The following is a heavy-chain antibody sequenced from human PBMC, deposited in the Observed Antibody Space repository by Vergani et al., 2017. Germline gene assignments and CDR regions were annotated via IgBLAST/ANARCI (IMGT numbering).Heavy chain of an antibody. Sequence: QVQLVQSGAEMKKPGSSVKVSCKASGGTFSSSGITWVRQAPGQGLEWMGRTIPLFGTANYAQRLQGRVTITADESTSTAYMELSSLRSEDTAVYYCARGYGGCAGGSCYSYWGQGTQVTVSS. J-gene: IGHJ4*02. CDR1: GGTFSSSG. V-gene: IGHV1-69*13. CDR2: TIPLFGTA. CDR3: ARGYGGCAGGSCYSY. D-gene: IGHD2-15*01.